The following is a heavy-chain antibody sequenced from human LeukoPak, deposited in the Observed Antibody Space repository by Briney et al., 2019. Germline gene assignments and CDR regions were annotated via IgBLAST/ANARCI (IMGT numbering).Heavy chain of an antibody. Sequence: TGGSLRLSCSASGFTFSNYAMHWVRQAPGKGLEYVSAITGNGGSTYYADSVKGRFTISRDNSKNTLFLQMTSLRADDTAVYYCLKRPDPWTFDIWGQGTMLIVSS. CDR3: LKRPDPWTFDI. J-gene: IGHJ3*02. V-gene: IGHV3-64D*06. CDR1: GFTFSNYA. D-gene: IGHD1-14*01. CDR2: ITGNGGST.